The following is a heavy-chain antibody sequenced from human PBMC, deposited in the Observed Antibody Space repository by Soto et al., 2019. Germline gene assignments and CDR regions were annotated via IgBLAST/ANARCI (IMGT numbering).Heavy chain of an antibody. CDR1: GYTFTSYD. Sequence: QVQLVQSGAEVKKPGASVQVYCKASGYTFTSYDINWVRQATGQGLEWMGWMNPNSCNTGYAQKFQGRVTMTRNTSISTDYMELGSLRSEDTAVYYCAGDLRVVAQSGTYYFGMDVWGQGPTVTVSS. CDR2: MNPNSCNT. D-gene: IGHD2-15*01. CDR3: AGDLRVVAQSGTYYFGMDV. V-gene: IGHV1-8*01. J-gene: IGHJ6*02.